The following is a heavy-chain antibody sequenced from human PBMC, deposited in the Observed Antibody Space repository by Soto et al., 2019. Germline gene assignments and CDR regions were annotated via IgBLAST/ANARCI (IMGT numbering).Heavy chain of an antibody. D-gene: IGHD2-15*01. V-gene: IGHV1-3*05. CDR2: INAGNGNT. J-gene: IGHJ4*02. CDR1: GYTFTSYA. CDR3: ARGVAPYYFDY. Sequence: QVQLVQSGAEEKKPGASVKVSCKASGYTFTSYAMHWVRQAPGQRREWMRWINAGNGNTKYSQKFQGRVTITRDTSASTAYMELRSLRSEDTAVYYCARGVAPYYFDYWGQGTLVTVSS.